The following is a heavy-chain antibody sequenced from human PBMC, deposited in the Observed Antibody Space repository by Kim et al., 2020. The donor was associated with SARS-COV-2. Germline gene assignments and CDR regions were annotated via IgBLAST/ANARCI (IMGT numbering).Heavy chain of an antibody. D-gene: IGHD3-22*01. J-gene: IGHJ4*02. CDR3: ARHGPLGSSGYYYAGDY. CDR2: IYYSGST. CDR1: GGSISSSSYY. V-gene: IGHV4-39*01. Sequence: LETLSLTCTVSGGSISSSSYYWGWNRQPPGQGLEWIGSIYYSGSTYYNPSLKSRVTISVDTSKNQFSLKLSSVTAADTAVYYCARHGPLGSSGYYYAGDYWGQGTLVTVSS.